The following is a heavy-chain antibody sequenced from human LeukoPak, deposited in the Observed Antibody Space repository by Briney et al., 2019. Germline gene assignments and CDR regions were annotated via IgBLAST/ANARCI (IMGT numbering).Heavy chain of an antibody. Sequence: SQTLSLTCTVSGDSIGSIGYFWSWIRQPPGQGLEWVGYIYYSGSTYYNPALMSRVTISVDTSKNLFSLKLRSVSATDTAVYYCAREGKDYFDIPGYYFFDYWGQGALVTVSS. CDR3: AREGKDYFDIPGYYFFDY. V-gene: IGHV4-30-2*01. J-gene: IGHJ4*02. D-gene: IGHD3-22*01. CDR2: IYYSGST. CDR1: GDSIGSIGYF.